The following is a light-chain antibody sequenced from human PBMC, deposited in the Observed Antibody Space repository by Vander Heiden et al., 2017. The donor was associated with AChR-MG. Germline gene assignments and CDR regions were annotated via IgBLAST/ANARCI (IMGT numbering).Light chain of an antibody. Sequence: QSALTQPASVSGSPGQSITISCTGTSSDVGRYNLVSWYQQHPDKAPKLMIYQDTKRPSGVSNRFSGSTSGNTASLTISGLQAEDEADYYCCSYVGSSAWVFGGGTKLTVL. CDR1: SSDVGRYNL. CDR2: QDT. CDR3: CSYVGSSAWV. V-gene: IGLV2-23*01. J-gene: IGLJ3*02.